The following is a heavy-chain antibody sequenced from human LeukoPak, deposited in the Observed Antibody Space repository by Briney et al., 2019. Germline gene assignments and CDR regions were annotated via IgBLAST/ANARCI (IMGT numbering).Heavy chain of an antibody. CDR3: ARQLGYCSSTSCYADKVVY. CDR2: IYYSGSN. D-gene: IGHD2-2*01. V-gene: IGHV4-39*01. Sequence: PSETLSLTCTASGVSISSSSYYWGWLRQPTGKGLEWIGSIYYSGSNYYNPSLKGRITISVDTYKNQFSLKLSLMTAADTAVYYWARQLGYCSSTSCYADKVVYWGQGTLGTVSS. CDR1: GVSISSSSYY. J-gene: IGHJ4*02.